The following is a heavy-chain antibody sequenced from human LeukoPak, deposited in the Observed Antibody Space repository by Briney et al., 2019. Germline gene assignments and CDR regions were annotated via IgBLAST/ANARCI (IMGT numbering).Heavy chain of an antibody. V-gene: IGHV3-48*03. CDR2: ISSSGSTI. J-gene: IGHJ6*02. CDR1: GFTLSSYE. D-gene: IGHD3-3*01. Sequence: GGSLRLSCAASGFTLSSYEMNWVRQAPGKGLEGVSYISSSGSTIYYADSVKGRFTISRDNAKNSLYLQMNSLRAEDTAVYYCARDQYDFWSGYYGMDVWGQGTTVTVSS. CDR3: ARDQYDFWSGYYGMDV.